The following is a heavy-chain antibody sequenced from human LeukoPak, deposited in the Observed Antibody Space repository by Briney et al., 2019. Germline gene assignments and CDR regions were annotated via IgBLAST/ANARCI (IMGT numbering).Heavy chain of an antibody. Sequence: GASVKVSCKASGYTFTGHYLHWVRQAPGQGPEWMAWIHTNNGATDYAQKCKGRVTVTRDTSISTGYMELSSLRSDDTAVYYCARVADKATNQLFVQNLWGQGTLVTVSS. CDR3: ARVADKATNQLFVQNL. J-gene: IGHJ5*02. CDR1: GYTFTGHY. CDR2: IHTNNGAT. V-gene: IGHV1-2*02. D-gene: IGHD5-24*01.